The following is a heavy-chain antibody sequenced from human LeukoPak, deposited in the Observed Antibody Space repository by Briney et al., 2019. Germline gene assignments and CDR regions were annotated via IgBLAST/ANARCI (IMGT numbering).Heavy chain of an antibody. V-gene: IGHV1-2*02. D-gene: IGHD2-15*01. Sequence: ASVMVSCKASGYTFTGNYIHWVRQAPGQGLEWMGWLNPNSGDTNYAQNFQGRVTMTRDRSISTAYMELSRLTSDDTAVYSCARGLGYCSGGTCAPGALDIWGQGTMVTVSS. CDR1: GYTFTGNY. CDR2: LNPNSGDT. J-gene: IGHJ3*02. CDR3: ARGLGYCSGGTCAPGALDI.